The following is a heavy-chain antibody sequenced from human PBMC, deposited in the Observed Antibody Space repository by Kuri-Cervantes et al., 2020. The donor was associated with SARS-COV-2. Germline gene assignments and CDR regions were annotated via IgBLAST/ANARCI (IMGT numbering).Heavy chain of an antibody. CDR1: GFTFSSYG. CDR3: ARDFGGPGYLPAVGFDY. CDR2: IRYDGSNK. Sequence: GESLKISCAASGFTFSSYGMHWVRQAPGKGLEWVAFIRYDGSNKYYADSVKGRFTISRDNSKNTLYLQMNSLRAEDTVVYYCARDFGGPGYLPAVGFDYWGQGTLVTVSS. J-gene: IGHJ4*02. D-gene: IGHD6-19*01. V-gene: IGHV3-30*02.